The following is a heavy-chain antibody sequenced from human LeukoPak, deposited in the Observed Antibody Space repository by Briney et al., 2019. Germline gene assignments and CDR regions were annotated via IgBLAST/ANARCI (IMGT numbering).Heavy chain of an antibody. J-gene: IGHJ4*02. CDR1: GASISGGTYY. Sequence: SETLSLTCSVSGASISGGTYYWGWIRQPPGKGPEWIGSIYYTGSTYDNPSLKSRVTISVDTSKNQFSLKLSSVTAADTAVYYCARRGGSGRAFDYWGQGTLVTVSS. CDR3: ARRGGSGRAFDY. D-gene: IGHD1-26*01. CDR2: IYYTGST. V-gene: IGHV4-39*01.